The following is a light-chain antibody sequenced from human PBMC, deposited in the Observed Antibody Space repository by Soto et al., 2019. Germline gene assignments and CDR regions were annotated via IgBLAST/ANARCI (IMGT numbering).Light chain of an antibody. CDR1: STDVGSANR. J-gene: IGLJ1*01. Sequence: QSALTQPPSVSGSPGQSVTISCTGISTDVGSANRVSWYQQPPGTAPRLIVYAVSNRPSGVPDRFSGSKSGNTASLTISGLQSEDEADYYCSSYTTSTTYVFGTGTKVTVL. CDR3: SSYTTSTTYV. V-gene: IGLV2-18*02. CDR2: AVS.